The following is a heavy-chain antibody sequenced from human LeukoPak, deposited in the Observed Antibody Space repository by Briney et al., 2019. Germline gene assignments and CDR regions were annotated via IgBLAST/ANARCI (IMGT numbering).Heavy chain of an antibody. CDR3: APPGGSDGYNWTWYFNL. CDR2: ILDDGSNK. D-gene: IGHD5-24*01. J-gene: IGHJ2*01. V-gene: IGHV3-30*03. Sequence: GGSLRLSCAASGFIFSTYDMHWGRQAPGEGGEWVAVILDDGSNKYVADSVKGRFTISRDNSKNTLYLQMNNLRAEDTAVYSCAPPGGSDGYNWTWYFNLWGRGTLVIVSS. CDR1: GFIFSTYD.